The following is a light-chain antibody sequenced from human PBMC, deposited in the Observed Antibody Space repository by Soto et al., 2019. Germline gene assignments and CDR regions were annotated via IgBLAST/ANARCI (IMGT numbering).Light chain of an antibody. J-gene: IGKJ2*01. CDR2: AAA. CDR1: QSVSSTY. V-gene: IGKV3-20*01. CDR3: QQYGSTPPT. Sequence: EIVLTQSPGTLSLSPGDRATLSCRASQSVSSTYFAWYQRRPVQTLRLLIYAAAKRATGIPDRFGGSVSGTDFPLTISRLEPDDFAVYFCQQYGSTPPTFGQGTKLELK.